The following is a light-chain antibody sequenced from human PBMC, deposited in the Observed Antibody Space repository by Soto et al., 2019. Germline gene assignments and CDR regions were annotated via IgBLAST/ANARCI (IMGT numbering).Light chain of an antibody. CDR1: ESIYINS. CDR2: GAS. CDR3: QQYGASPFT. Sequence: EIVLTQSPGTLSLSPGESATLSCKASESIYINSFAWYYQKPGQPPRLLIYGASTRATGIPDRFSGSGSGTDFVLNIDRREVEDAGIYHCQQYGASPFTFGPGTRVDI. J-gene: IGKJ3*01. V-gene: IGKV3-20*01.